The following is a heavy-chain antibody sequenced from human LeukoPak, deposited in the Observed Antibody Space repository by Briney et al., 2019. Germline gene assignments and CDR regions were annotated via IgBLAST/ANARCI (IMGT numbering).Heavy chain of an antibody. Sequence: SETLSLTCTVSGGSISSGGYYWSWIRQPPGKGLEWIGYIYHSGSTYYNPSLKSRVTISVDRSKNQFSLKLSSVTAADTAVYYCARGVSGSHSYYFDYWGQGTLVTVSS. CDR1: GGSISSGGYY. V-gene: IGHV4-30-2*01. CDR2: IYHSGST. J-gene: IGHJ4*02. D-gene: IGHD1-26*01. CDR3: ARGVSGSHSYYFDY.